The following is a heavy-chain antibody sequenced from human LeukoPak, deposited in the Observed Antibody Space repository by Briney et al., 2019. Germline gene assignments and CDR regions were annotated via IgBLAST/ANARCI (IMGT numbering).Heavy chain of an antibody. CDR2: ISGSGGST. J-gene: IGHJ4*02. CDR3: AKDPGGYSYGPQLDY. V-gene: IGHV3-23*01. D-gene: IGHD5-18*01. CDR1: GFTLSSYA. Sequence: GGSLRLSCAASGFTLSSYAMSWVRQAPGKGLEWVSAISGSGGSTYYADSVKGRFTISRDNSKNTLYLQMNSLRAEDTAVYYCAKDPGGYSYGPQLDYWGQGTLATVSP.